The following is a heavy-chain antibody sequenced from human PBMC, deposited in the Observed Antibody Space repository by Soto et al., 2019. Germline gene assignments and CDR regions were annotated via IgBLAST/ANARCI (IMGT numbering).Heavy chain of an antibody. CDR1: GYTFNSYG. V-gene: IGHV1-18*01. D-gene: IGHD3-3*01. CDR2: ISAYNGKT. J-gene: IGHJ5*02. CDR3: ARDPHEFWTSYWFDP. Sequence: EASVKVSCKASGYTFNSYGISWVRQAPGQGLEWMGWISAYNGKTTYAEKFQGRVTLTTDTSTSTAYMELRSLRSDDTAIYYCARDPHEFWTSYWFDPWGQGTPVTVSS.